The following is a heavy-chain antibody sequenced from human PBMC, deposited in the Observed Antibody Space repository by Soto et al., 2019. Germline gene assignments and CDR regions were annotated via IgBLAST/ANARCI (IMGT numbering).Heavy chain of an antibody. D-gene: IGHD5-18*01. V-gene: IGHV1-69*06. CDR2: IITIFGTA. CDR3: ATSDVRYSYGYFDY. CDR1: GGTFSSYA. Sequence: QVQLVQSGAEVKKPGSSVKVSCKASGGTFSSYAISWVRQAPGQGLEWLGGIITIFGTANYAQKLQGRVTITADKSTSTAYMELSSLRSEDTALYYCATSDVRYSYGYFDYWGQGTLVTVSS. J-gene: IGHJ4*02.